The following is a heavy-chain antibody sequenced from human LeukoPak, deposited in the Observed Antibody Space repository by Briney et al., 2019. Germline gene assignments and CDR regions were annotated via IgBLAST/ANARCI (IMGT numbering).Heavy chain of an antibody. CDR3: AAHRDDFLTGYFDY. Sequence: GGSLRLSCAASGFTFSNYNMNWVRQAPGKGLEWVSSISSSSNYIYYADSVKGRFTISRDNARNSLYLQMNSLRAEDMAMYYCAAHRDDFLTGYFDYWGQGTLVTVSS. D-gene: IGHD3-9*01. CDR2: ISSSSNYI. V-gene: IGHV3-21*01. CDR1: GFTFSNYN. J-gene: IGHJ4*02.